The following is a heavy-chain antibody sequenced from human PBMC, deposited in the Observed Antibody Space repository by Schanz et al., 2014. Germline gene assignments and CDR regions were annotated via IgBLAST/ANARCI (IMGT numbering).Heavy chain of an antibody. J-gene: IGHJ5*02. D-gene: IGHD6-25*01. V-gene: IGHV4-31*03. CDR3: AREPLSGYNWFDP. CDR2: ISYSGSP. CDR1: GGSISSGSYY. Sequence: QVQLQESGPGLVKPSQTLSLTCSVSGGSISSGSYYWNWIRQPAGKGLEWIGFISYSGSPYYNPPLKSRVTISVDTSKNQFSLKLSSVTAADTAVYYCAREPLSGYNWFDPWGQGSLVTVSS.